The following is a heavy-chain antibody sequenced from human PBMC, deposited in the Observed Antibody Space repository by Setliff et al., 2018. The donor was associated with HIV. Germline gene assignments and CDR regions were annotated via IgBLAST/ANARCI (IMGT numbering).Heavy chain of an antibody. V-gene: IGHV4-34*01. CDR2: VNHGGET. Sequence: LSLTCTVSNGSFSGYFWHWIRQAPGRGLEWIGAVNHGGETNYNPSLESRATISADTSKRQFALALSSVTAADTAVYYCARDGPDCSSTKCYAQDYYYYGMDVWGQGTTVTVSS. D-gene: IGHD2-2*01. CDR1: NGSFSGYF. J-gene: IGHJ6*02. CDR3: ARDGPDCSSTKCYAQDYYYYGMDV.